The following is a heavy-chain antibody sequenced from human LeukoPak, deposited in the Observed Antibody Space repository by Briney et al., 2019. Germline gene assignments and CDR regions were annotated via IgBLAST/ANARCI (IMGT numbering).Heavy chain of an antibody. D-gene: IGHD1-14*01. V-gene: IGHV3-11*01. J-gene: IGHJ3*02. CDR2: ISSSGSTI. CDR3: ARPLDRTEAGAFDI. Sequence: GGSLRLSCAASGFTFSNAWMSWVRQAPGKGLEWVSYISSSGSTIYYADSVKGRFTISRDNAKNSLYLQMNSLRAEDTAVYYCARPLDRTEAGAFDIWGQGTMVTVSS. CDR1: GFTFSNAW.